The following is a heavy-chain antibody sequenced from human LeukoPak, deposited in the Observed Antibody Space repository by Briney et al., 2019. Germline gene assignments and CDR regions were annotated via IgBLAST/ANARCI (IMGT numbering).Heavy chain of an antibody. Sequence: GGSLRLSCAASGFIFSSYAMSWVRQAPGKGLEWVSSISSSSSYIYYADSVKGRFTISRDNAKNSLYLQMNSLRAEDTAVYYCVKGSSWHYWGQGTLVTVSS. V-gene: IGHV3-21*04. CDR2: ISSSSSYI. D-gene: IGHD6-13*01. CDR1: GFIFSSYA. CDR3: VKGSSWHY. J-gene: IGHJ4*02.